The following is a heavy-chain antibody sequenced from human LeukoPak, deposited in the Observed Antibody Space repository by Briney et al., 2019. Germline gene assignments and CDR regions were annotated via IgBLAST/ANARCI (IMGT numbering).Heavy chain of an antibody. CDR3: TSVLYTATKWGFQH. CDR2: IRSKANNYAT. J-gene: IGHJ1*01. V-gene: IGHV3-73*01. D-gene: IGHD7-27*01. Sequence: GGSLRLSCAASGFTLSGSAMHWVRQASGKGLEWVGRIRSKANNYATEYAASVKGRFTISRDVSKNTAYLQMSSLRTEDTAICYCTSVLYTATKWGFQHWGQGTLVTVSS. CDR1: GFTLSGSA.